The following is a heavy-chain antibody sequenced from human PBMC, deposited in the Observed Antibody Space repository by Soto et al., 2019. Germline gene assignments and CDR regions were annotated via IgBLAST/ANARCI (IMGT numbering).Heavy chain of an antibody. CDR2: INPSGGST. J-gene: IGHJ6*03. V-gene: IGHV1-46*03. CDR3: ARDRVISSSWYGKGYYYMDV. D-gene: IGHD6-13*01. Sequence: ASVKVSCKASGYTFTSYYMHWVRQAPGQGLERMGIINPSGGSTSYAQKFQGRVTMTRDTSTSTVYMELSSLRSEDTAVYYCARDRVISSSWYGKGYYYMDVWGKGTTVTVSS. CDR1: GYTFTSYY.